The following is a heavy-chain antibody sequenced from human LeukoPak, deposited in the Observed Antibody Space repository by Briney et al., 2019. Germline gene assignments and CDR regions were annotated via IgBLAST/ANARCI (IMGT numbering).Heavy chain of an antibody. D-gene: IGHD5-24*01. CDR3: ARQRWLQQGERYYFDY. Sequence: GASVKVSCKASGGTFSSYAISWVRQAPGQGLEWMGGIIPIFGTANYAQKFQGRVTITTDESTSTAYMELSSLRSEDTAVYYCARQRWLQQGERYYFDYWGQGTLVTVSS. CDR1: GGTFSSYA. V-gene: IGHV1-69*05. J-gene: IGHJ4*02. CDR2: IIPIFGTA.